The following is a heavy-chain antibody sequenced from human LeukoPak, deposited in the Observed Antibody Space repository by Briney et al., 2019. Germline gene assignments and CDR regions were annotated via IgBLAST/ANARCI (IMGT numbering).Heavy chain of an antibody. Sequence: SETLSLTCTVSGGSLSSGGYYWSWIRQHPGKGLEWIGYIYYGGSTYYNPSLKSRVTISVDTSKNQFSLKLSSVTTADTAVYYCANNFAISAGSAYDIWGQGTMVTVSS. J-gene: IGHJ3*02. CDR3: ANNFAISAGSAYDI. CDR1: GGSLSSGGYY. V-gene: IGHV4-31*03. CDR2: IYYGGST. D-gene: IGHD1-1*01.